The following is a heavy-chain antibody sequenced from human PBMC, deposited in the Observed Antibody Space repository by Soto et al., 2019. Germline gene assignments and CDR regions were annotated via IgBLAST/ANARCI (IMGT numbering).Heavy chain of an antibody. Sequence: PGGSLRLSCAASGFTFSSYAMSWVRQAPGKGLEWVSAISGSGGSTYYADSVKGRFTISRDNSKNTLYLQMNSLRAEDTAVYYCAKAAFLTTVTTASWFDPWGQGTLVTVSS. V-gene: IGHV3-23*01. J-gene: IGHJ5*02. D-gene: IGHD4-4*01. CDR3: AKAAFLTTVTTASWFDP. CDR2: ISGSGGST. CDR1: GFTFSSYA.